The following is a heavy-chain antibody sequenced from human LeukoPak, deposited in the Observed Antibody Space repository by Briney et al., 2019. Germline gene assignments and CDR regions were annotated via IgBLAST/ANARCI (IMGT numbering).Heavy chain of an antibody. CDR3: TRDPCSSTSCYLNYFDY. CDR1: GYTFTSYG. J-gene: IGHJ4*02. V-gene: IGHV1-18*01. CDR2: ISAYNGNT. Sequence: GASVKVSCKASGYTFTSYGISWVRQAPGQGLEWMGWISAYNGNTNYAQKLQGRVTMTTDTSTSTAYMELGSLRSDDTAVYYCTRDPCSSTSCYLNYFDYWGQGTLVTVSS. D-gene: IGHD2-2*01.